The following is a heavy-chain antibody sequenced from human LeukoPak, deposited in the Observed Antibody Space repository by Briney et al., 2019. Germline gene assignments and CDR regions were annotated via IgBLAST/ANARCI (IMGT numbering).Heavy chain of an antibody. J-gene: IGHJ4*02. Sequence: RGSLRLSCAASGFSVSSSYMNWVRQAPGKGLEWVSIIYRDGSTYYADYVKGRFTISRDNSKNTLYLQMNSLRAEDTAVYYCARDSGDGDYEPLDYWGQGTLVTVSS. V-gene: IGHV3-53*01. CDR2: IYRDGST. D-gene: IGHD4-17*01. CDR1: GFSVSSSY. CDR3: ARDSGDGDYEPLDY.